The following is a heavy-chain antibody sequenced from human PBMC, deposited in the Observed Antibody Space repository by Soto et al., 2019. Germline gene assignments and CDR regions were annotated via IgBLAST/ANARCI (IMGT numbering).Heavy chain of an antibody. CDR1: GGTFSSYA. D-gene: IGHD6-13*01. CDR2: IIPIFGTA. V-gene: IGHV1-69*13. J-gene: IGHJ6*02. CDR3: ARVKYSSSPVGDYYYGMDV. Sequence: GASVKVCCKASGGTFSSYAISWARQAPGQGLEWMGGIIPIFGTANYAQKFQGRVTITADESTSTAYMELSSLRSEDTAVYYCARVKYSSSPVGDYYYGMDVWGQGTTVTVSS.